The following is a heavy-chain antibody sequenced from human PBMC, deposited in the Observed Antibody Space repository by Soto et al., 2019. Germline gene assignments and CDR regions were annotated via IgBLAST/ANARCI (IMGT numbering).Heavy chain of an antibody. CDR2: IWYDGSNK. Sequence: PWGSLRLSCAASGFTFSSYGMHWVRQAPGKGLEWVAVIWYDGSNKYYADSVKGRFTISRDSSKNTVSLEMTSLRAEDTAVYYCAKGGRQWLVTSDFNYWGQGALVTVSS. D-gene: IGHD6-19*01. V-gene: IGHV3-30*02. CDR3: AKGGRQWLVTSDFNY. CDR1: GFTFSSYG. J-gene: IGHJ4*02.